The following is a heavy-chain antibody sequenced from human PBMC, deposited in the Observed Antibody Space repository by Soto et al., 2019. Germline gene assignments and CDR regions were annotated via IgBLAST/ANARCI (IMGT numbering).Heavy chain of an antibody. CDR1: GGSISNYY. CDR3: ARDYGDYVDY. D-gene: IGHD4-17*01. V-gene: IGHV4-59*12. Sequence: SETMSLTCTVSGGSISNYYLSWVRQPPGKGLECIGYIYYSGSTNYNPSLKSRITISVDTSKNQFSLKLSSVTAADTAVYYCARDYGDYVDYWGQGTLVTVSS. CDR2: IYYSGST. J-gene: IGHJ4*02.